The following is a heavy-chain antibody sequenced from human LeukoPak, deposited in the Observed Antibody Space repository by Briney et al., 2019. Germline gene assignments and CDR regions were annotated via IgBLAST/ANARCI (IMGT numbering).Heavy chain of an antibody. CDR1: GGTFSSYA. CDR2: IIPIFGTA. Sequence: ASVKVSCKASGGTFSSYAISWVRQAPGQGLEWMGGIIPIFGTANYAQKFQGRVTITADESTSTAYIELSSLRSEDTAVYYCARALGGGDCYSYWGQGTLVTVSS. V-gene: IGHV1-69*13. CDR3: ARALGGGDCYSY. D-gene: IGHD2-21*01. J-gene: IGHJ4*02.